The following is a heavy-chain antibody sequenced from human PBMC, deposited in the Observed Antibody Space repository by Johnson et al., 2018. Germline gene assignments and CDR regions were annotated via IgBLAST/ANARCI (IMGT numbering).Heavy chain of an antibody. CDR3: ARILPPQYKNNYYYGIDV. V-gene: IGHV4-59*01. CDR2: IFYSETT. Sequence: QVQLQESGPGLVKPSETLSLTCTVSGGSIGTYYWSWIRQPPGKGLEWIGYIFYSETTNYNPSLKSRVTMSLDTSKNQFSLKLSFVTAADTAVYFCARILPPQYKNNYYYGIDVWGQGTTVTVSS. D-gene: IGHD1-1*01. CDR1: GGSIGTYY. J-gene: IGHJ6*02.